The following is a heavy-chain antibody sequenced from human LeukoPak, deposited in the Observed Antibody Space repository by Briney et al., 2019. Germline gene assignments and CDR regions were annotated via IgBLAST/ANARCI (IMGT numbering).Heavy chain of an antibody. D-gene: IGHD3-10*01. CDR2: INPNNGGT. J-gene: IGHJ1*01. CDR3: ARGTYGSGSYDCQY. V-gene: IGHV1-2*04. CDR1: GYTFTGYY. Sequence: ASVKVSCKASGYTFTGYYMHWVRQAPGQGLEWMGWINPNNGGTNYAQKFQGWVTMTRDTSISTAYMELSRLRSDDTAVYYCARGTYGSGSYDCQYWGQGTLVTVSS.